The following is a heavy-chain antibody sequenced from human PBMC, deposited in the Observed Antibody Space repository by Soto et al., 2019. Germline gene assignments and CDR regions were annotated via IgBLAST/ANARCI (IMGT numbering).Heavy chain of an antibody. CDR2: ISGSSIYL. CDR1: GFIFRTYS. D-gene: IGHD3-9*01. CDR3: ARWGDATGYYLDY. J-gene: IGHJ4*02. V-gene: IGHV3-21*06. Sequence: GGSPILSCAASGFIFRTYSMNWVLEAPGKGLVWISSISGSSIYLYYADSVKGRVTISRDNAKNSLHLQMDSLRPEDTAVYYCARWGDATGYYLDYWGQGTLVTVSS.